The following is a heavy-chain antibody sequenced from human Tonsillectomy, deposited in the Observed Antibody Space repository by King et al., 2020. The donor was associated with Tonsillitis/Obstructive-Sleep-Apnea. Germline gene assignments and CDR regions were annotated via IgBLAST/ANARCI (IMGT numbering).Heavy chain of an antibody. D-gene: IGHD2-21*01. V-gene: IGHV1-69*10. Sequence: QLVQSGAEVKKPGSSVKVSCKTSGGTFSSYAISWVRQAPGQGLEWMGAIIPIPGIAQYAQKFQGRVTITADKSTSTAYMELSSLRSDDTAVYSCAREVYGDYSWYGLDVWGQGTTVIVSS. CDR1: GGTFSSYA. CDR2: IIPIPGIA. J-gene: IGHJ6*02. CDR3: AREVYGDYSWYGLDV.